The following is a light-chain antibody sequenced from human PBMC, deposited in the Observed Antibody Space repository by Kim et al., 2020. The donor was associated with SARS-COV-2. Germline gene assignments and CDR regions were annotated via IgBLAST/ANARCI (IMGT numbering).Light chain of an antibody. V-gene: IGLV2-8*01. CDR2: EVT. CDR3: SSYASSNAWV. J-gene: IGLJ3*02. Sequence: GQSVTISCTGTTSDVGYYNYVSWYQQHPGKAPKLMIYEVTKRPSGVPDPFSGSKSGNTASLTVSGLQAEDEADYYCSSYASSNAWVFGGGTQLTVL. CDR1: TSDVGYYNY.